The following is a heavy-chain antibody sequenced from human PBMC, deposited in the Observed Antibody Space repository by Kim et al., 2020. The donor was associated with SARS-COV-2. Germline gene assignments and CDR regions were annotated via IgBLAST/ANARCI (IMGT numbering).Heavy chain of an antibody. Sequence: SRVTISVDTSKNQFSLKLSSVTAADTAVYYCARGYSSGWYLQYYYYGMDVWGQGTTVTVSS. D-gene: IGHD6-19*01. J-gene: IGHJ6*02. CDR3: ARGYSSGWYLQYYYYGMDV. V-gene: IGHV4-59*09.